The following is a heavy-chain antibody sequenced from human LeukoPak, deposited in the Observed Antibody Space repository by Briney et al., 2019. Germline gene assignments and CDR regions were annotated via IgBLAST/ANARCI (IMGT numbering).Heavy chain of an antibody. CDR1: GGSISNYY. Sequence: PSETLSLTCTVSGGSISNYYWSWIRQPPGKGLEWIGYILYSGSTNYNPSLKSRVTISVDTSKKQFSLKLSSVTAADTAVYYCAREIANWFDPWGQGTLVTVSS. V-gene: IGHV4-59*01. CDR3: AREIANWFDP. CDR2: ILYSGST. J-gene: IGHJ5*02.